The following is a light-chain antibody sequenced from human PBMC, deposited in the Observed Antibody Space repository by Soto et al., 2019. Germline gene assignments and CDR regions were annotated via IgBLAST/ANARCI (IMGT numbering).Light chain of an antibody. J-gene: IGLJ1*01. V-gene: IGLV2-14*03. CDR2: DVA. CDR1: SSDVGGSNF. CDR3: FSYTSSTTYV. Sequence: QSALTQPASVSDSPGQSITISCTGTSSDVGGSNFVSWYQQHPGKPPKLIIYDVANRPSGVSNRFSGSKSGSTASLIISRLQTEDEADYYCFSYTSSTTYVFGTGTKV.